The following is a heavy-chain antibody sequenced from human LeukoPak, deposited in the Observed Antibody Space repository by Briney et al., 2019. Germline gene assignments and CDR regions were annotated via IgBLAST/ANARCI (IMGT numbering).Heavy chain of an antibody. J-gene: IGHJ4*02. CDR1: GFTLGSHA. CDR3: TRMYYYDSSGLDY. D-gene: IGHD3-22*01. Sequence: PGGSLRLSCAASGFTLGSHAMHWVRQAPGKGLEWVAVISYDGSNKYYADYVKGRFTISRDNSKNTLYLQMNSLRAEDTAVYYCTRMYYYDSSGLDYWGQGTLVTVSS. V-gene: IGHV3-30*04. CDR2: ISYDGSNK.